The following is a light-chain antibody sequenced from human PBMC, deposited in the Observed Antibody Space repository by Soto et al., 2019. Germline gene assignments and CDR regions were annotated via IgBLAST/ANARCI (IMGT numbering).Light chain of an antibody. CDR2: DVS. Sequence: QSVLTQPRSVSGSPGQSVTFSCTGTSSDVGVYNYVSWYQQHPGKAPKLMIYDVSKRPSGVPDRFSGSKSGNTASLTISGLQAEDEADYYCCSYAGSYTHVFGTGTKLTVL. CDR1: SSDVGVYNY. CDR3: CSYAGSYTHV. J-gene: IGLJ1*01. V-gene: IGLV2-11*01.